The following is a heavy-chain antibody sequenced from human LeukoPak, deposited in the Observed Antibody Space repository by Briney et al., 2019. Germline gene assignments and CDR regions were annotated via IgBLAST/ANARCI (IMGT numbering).Heavy chain of an antibody. CDR2: ISSSSSTI. D-gene: IGHD3-10*01. CDR1: GFTFSDYY. J-gene: IGHJ4*02. Sequence: KSGGSLRLSCAASGFTFSDYYMSWIRQAPGKGLEWVSYISSSSSTIYYADSVKGRFTISRDNAKNSLYLQMNSLRDEDTAVYYCARGMGSADRITMVRGVIPDYWGQGTLVTVSS. CDR3: ARGMGSADRITMVRGVIPDY. V-gene: IGHV3-11*04.